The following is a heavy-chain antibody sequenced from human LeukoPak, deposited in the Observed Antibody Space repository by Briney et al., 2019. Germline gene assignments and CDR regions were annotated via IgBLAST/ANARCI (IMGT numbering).Heavy chain of an antibody. D-gene: IGHD5-24*01. CDR3: ARHYDDGYNFFRAAVYY. CDR1: GGSISSSSYH. Sequence: SETLSLTRTVSGGSISSSSYHWGWIRQPPGKGLEWIGSIYYSGSTYYNPSLKSRVTISVDTSKNQFSLKLSSVTAADTAVYYCARHYDDGYNFFRAAVYYWGQGTLVTVSS. V-gene: IGHV4-39*01. J-gene: IGHJ4*02. CDR2: IYYSGST.